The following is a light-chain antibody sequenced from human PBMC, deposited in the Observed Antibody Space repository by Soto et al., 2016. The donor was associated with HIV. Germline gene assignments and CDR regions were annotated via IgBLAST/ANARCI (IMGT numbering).Light chain of an antibody. V-gene: IGLV3-19*01. J-gene: IGLJ3*02. CDR1: SVTSYY. Sequence: SSELIQDPVVSVALGQTVKITCQGDSVTSYYVSWYQQKPGQAPRLVIYGKNNRPSGIPDRFSGSSSGNTASLTITGTQAEDEADYYCNSRDSSGNQWVFGGGTKLTVL. CDR3: NSRDSSGNQWV. CDR2: GKN.